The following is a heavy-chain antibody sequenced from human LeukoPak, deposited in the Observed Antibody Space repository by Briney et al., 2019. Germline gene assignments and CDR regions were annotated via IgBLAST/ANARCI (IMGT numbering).Heavy chain of an antibody. Sequence: GASVKVSCKASGYTFTGYYMHWVRQAPGQGLEWMGWINPNSGGTNYAQKFQGWVTTTRDTSISTAYMELSRLRSDDTAVYYCARVNGKEREPNGVSTAFDYWGQGTLVTVPS. D-gene: IGHD2-8*01. CDR3: ARVNGKEREPNGVSTAFDY. J-gene: IGHJ4*02. CDR2: INPNSGGT. V-gene: IGHV1-2*04. CDR1: GYTFTGYY.